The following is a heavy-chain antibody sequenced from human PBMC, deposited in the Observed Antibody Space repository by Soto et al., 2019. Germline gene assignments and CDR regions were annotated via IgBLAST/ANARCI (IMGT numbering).Heavy chain of an antibody. CDR1: VFSLNTHGLG. J-gene: IGHJ4*02. CDR3: ARRPSIPGVPGTMCLPDYHSDY. V-gene: IGHV2-5*02. CDR2: IYWDDDK. D-gene: IGHD3-10*02. Sequence: QITLKESGPTLVKPTQTLTLTCTFSVFSLNTHGLGVIWIRQPPGKALEWLALIYWDDDKRYSPSLESRLTISKYTSKNQVVLTMTNLDPVDTATYYCARRPSIPGVPGTMCLPDYHSDYWCQGMRVSVSS.